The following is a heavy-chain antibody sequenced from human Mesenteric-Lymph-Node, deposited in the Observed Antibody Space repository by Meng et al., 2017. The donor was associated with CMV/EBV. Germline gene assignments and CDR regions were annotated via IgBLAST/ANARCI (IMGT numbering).Heavy chain of an antibody. CDR2: ISYDGSNK. CDR3: ARGVLDDSSSWDAFDI. Sequence: GESLKISCAASGFTFSSYAMHWVRQAPGKGLEWVAVISYDGSNKYYADSVKGRFTISRDNSKNTLYLQMNSLRAEDTAVYYCARGVLDDSSSWDAFDIWGQGTMVTVSS. D-gene: IGHD3-22*01. V-gene: IGHV3-30*04. J-gene: IGHJ3*02. CDR1: GFTFSSYA.